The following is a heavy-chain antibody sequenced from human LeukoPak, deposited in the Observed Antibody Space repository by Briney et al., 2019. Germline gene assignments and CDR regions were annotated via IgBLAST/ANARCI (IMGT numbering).Heavy chain of an antibody. D-gene: IGHD4-17*01. J-gene: IGHJ4*02. CDR2: ITSSSTFI. CDR3: ARVRTGDYSLMAPYYFDY. V-gene: IGHV3-21*06. Sequence: GGSLRLSCAASGFTFSTYNMNWVRQAPGKGLEWVSSITSSSTFIYYADSVKGRFTLSTDNAKNSLYLQMSSLRAEDTAVYYCARVRTGDYSLMAPYYFDYWGQGTLVTVSS. CDR1: GFTFSTYN.